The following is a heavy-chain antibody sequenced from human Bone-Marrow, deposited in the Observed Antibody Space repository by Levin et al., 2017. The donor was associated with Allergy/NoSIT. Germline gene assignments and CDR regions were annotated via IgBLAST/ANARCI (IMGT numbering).Heavy chain of an antibody. Sequence: GGSLRLSCAASGFTFSSYSMNWVRQAPGKGLEWVSSISSSSSYIYYADSVKGRFTISRDNAKNSLYLQMNSLRAEDTAVYYCARDSLRYFDWSTRREAAFDIWGQGTMVTVSS. V-gene: IGHV3-21*01. CDR2: ISSSSSYI. D-gene: IGHD3-9*01. CDR1: GFTFSSYS. CDR3: ARDSLRYFDWSTRREAAFDI. J-gene: IGHJ3*02.